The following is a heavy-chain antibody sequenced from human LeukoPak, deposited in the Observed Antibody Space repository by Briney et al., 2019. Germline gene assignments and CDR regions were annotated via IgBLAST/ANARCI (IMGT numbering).Heavy chain of an antibody. J-gene: IGHJ4*02. Sequence: PGGSLRLSCAASGFTFSSYSMDWVRQVPGKGLEWIGRSRSKGHRYSTEYAASVRGRFTVSRDESRNLLLLQMTSLKSEDTAIYYCARGSYCSGGVCPAPFDSWGQGSLVTVAS. CDR3: ARGSYCSGGVCPAPFDS. V-gene: IGHV3-72*01. D-gene: IGHD2-8*02. CDR1: GFTFSSYS. CDR2: SRSKGHRYST.